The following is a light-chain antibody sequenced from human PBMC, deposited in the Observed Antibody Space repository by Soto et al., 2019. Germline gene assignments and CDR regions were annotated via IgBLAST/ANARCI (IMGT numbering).Light chain of an antibody. J-gene: IGKJ5*01. Sequence: EIQMTQPPSTLSGSVGDRVTITCRASQTISSWLSWYQQKPGKAPNLLIYGASSLESGVPSRFSGSGSGTEFTLTISSLQPDDFATYYCQQYDSYSITFGQGTRLEVK. CDR3: QQYDSYSIT. CDR2: GAS. CDR1: QTISSW. V-gene: IGKV1-5*01.